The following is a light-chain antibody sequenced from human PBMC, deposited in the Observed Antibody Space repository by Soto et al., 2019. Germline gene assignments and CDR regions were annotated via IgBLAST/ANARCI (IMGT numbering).Light chain of an antibody. CDR2: KAS. Sequence: DIQMTQSPSTLSASVGDRVTITCRASQSISPWLAWYQQKPGKAPKLLIYKASSLESGVPSRFSGRGSGTEFTLTISRLQPDDFATYFCQQYNSYSRTFGQGTKVQIK. J-gene: IGKJ1*01. CDR1: QSISPW. V-gene: IGKV1-5*03. CDR3: QQYNSYSRT.